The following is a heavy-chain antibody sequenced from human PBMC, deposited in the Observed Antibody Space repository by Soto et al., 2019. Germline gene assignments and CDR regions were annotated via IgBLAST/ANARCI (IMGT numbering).Heavy chain of an antibody. D-gene: IGHD4-17*01. CDR1: GGSFSGYY. Sequence: SETLSLTCAVYGGSFSGYYWSWIRQPPGKGLEWIGEINHSGSTNYNPSLKSRVTISVDTSKNQFSLKLSSVTAADTAVYYCARVYGDSFDYWGQATLVTVSS. V-gene: IGHV4-34*01. J-gene: IGHJ4*02. CDR3: ARVYGDSFDY. CDR2: INHSGST.